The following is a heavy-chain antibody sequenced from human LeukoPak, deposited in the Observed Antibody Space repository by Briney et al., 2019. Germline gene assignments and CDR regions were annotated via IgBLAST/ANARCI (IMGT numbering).Heavy chain of an antibody. V-gene: IGHV4-34*01. D-gene: IGHD2/OR15-2a*01. CDR2: INHSGST. Sequence: SETLSLTCAVYGGSFSGYYWSWIRQPPGKGLEWIGEINHSGSTNYNPSLKSRVTISVDTSKNQFSLKLSSVTATDTAVYYCARGNNNQSKYRNTGRAHSRWFDPWGQGTLVTVSS. J-gene: IGHJ5*02. CDR3: ARGNNNQSKYRNTGRAHSRWFDP. CDR1: GGSFSGYY.